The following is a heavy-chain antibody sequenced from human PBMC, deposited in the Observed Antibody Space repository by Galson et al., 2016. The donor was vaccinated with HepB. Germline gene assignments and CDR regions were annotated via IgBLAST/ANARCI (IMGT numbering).Heavy chain of an antibody. D-gene: IGHD2-21*02. CDR3: ARGGDGMLVATVLWGMDV. CDR1: GGTFSNYA. Sequence: SVKVSCKASGGTFSNYAINWVRQAPGQGLERMGGIIPIFNTTNYAQKFQGRVTITADESTGRAYMELSYLTSDDTALYYWARGGDGMLVATVLWGMDVWGQGTTVTGSS. V-gene: IGHV1-69*13. CDR2: IIPIFNTT. J-gene: IGHJ6*02.